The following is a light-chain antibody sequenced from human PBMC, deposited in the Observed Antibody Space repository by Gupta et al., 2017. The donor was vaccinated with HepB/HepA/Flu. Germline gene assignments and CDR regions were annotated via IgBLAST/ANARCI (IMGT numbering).Light chain of an antibody. V-gene: IGKV3-20*01. CDR1: QSVNSDY. CDR2: GAS. CDR3: QQFDSSPFT. J-gene: IGKJ3*01. Sequence: EIVLTQSPGTLSLSPGERATPSCRASQSVNSDYLAWYQQKPGQAPRLLIYGASSRATGIPERFNGGGSGTDFTLTISRLEPEDFAVYYCQQFDSSPFTFGPGTKVDIK.